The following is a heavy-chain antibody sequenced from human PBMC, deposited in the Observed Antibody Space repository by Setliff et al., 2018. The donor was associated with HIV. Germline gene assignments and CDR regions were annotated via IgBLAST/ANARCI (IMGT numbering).Heavy chain of an antibody. CDR2: VRSNGVT. CDR3: SRMEYNNLGTFYYYYYMDV. CDR1: GFMFGDYD. D-gene: IGHD1-1*01. Sequence: GGSLRLSCIPSGFMFGDYDINWVRQAPGKGLEWVGLVRSNGVTEYAASVKGRFIITRDGSRSVAYLQMNSLWSEDTAVYYCSRMEYNNLGTFYYYYYMDVWGEGTTVTVSS. V-gene: IGHV3-49*04. J-gene: IGHJ6*03.